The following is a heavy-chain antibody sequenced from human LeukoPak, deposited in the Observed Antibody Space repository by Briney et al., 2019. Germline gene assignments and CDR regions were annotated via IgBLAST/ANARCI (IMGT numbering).Heavy chain of an antibody. CDR1: GGSISFYY. Sequence: SETLSLTCTVSGGSISFYYWSWIRQPAGKGLEWIGRIYTSGSTNYNPSLKSRVTMSVDTSKNQFSLKLSSVTAADTAVYYCARVKYSGSYFDQDAFDIWGQGTMVTVSS. CDR3: ARVKYSGSYFDQDAFDI. D-gene: IGHD1-26*01. V-gene: IGHV4-4*07. CDR2: IYTSGST. J-gene: IGHJ3*02.